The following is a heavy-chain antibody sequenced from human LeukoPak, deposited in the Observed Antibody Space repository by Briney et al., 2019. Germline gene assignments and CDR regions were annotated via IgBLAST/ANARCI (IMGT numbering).Heavy chain of an antibody. CDR2: IYYSGST. CDR1: GGSISSYY. Sequence: SETLSLTCTVSGGSISSYYWSWIRQPPGKGLEWIGYIYYSGSTNYNPSLKSRVTMSVDTSKNQFSLKLSSVTAADTAVYYCARLAAAGWFDPWGQGTLVTVSS. J-gene: IGHJ5*02. CDR3: ARLAAAGWFDP. D-gene: IGHD6-13*01. V-gene: IGHV4-59*01.